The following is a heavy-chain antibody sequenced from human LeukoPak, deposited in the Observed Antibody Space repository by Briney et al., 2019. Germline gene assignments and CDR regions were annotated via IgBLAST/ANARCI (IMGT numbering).Heavy chain of an antibody. J-gene: IGHJ4*02. CDR3: ARAVAGTFYFDY. CDR1: GFTFSSHD. D-gene: IGHD6-19*01. Sequence: GGSLRLSCAASGFTFSSHDMHWVRQATGKGLEWVSAIGTAGDTYYPGSVKGRFTISRENAKNSLYLQMNSLRAGDTAVYYCARAVAGTFYFDYWGQGTLVTVSS. CDR2: IGTAGDT. V-gene: IGHV3-13*04.